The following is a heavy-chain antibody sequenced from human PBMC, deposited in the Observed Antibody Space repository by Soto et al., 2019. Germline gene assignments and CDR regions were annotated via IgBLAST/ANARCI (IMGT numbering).Heavy chain of an antibody. V-gene: IGHV3-9*01. CDR2: ISWNSGSI. CDR3: AKDIEIPTTPDYDFWSGYSYGMDV. D-gene: IGHD3-3*01. J-gene: IGHJ6*02. CDR1: GFTFDDYA. Sequence: GGSLRLSCAASGFTFDDYAMHWVRQAPGKGLEWVSGISWNSGSIGYADSAKGRFTISRDNAKNSLYLQMNSLRAEDTALYYCAKDIEIPTTPDYDFWSGYSYGMDVWGQGTTVTVSS.